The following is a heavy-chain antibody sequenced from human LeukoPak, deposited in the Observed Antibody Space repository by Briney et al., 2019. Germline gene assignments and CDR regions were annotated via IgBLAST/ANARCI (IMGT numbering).Heavy chain of an antibody. J-gene: IGHJ4*02. CDR3: ARGSEGSFAY. CDR1: GFTFSSYW. V-gene: IGHV3-7*01. Sequence: GGSLRLSCAASGFTFSSYWMSWVRQAPGKGLEWVASIKQDGIEKHYVDSVKGRFTISRDNAKNSLYLQMNSLRAEDTAVYYCARGSEGSFAYWGQGTLVTVSS. CDR2: IKQDGIEK. D-gene: IGHD3-10*01.